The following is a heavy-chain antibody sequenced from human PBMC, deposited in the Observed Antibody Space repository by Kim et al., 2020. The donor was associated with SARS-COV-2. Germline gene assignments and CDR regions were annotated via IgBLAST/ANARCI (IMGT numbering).Heavy chain of an antibody. V-gene: IGHV3-74*01. CDR3: ARVRWGALGALDY. Sequence: YADSVKGRFTISRDNAKNTLYLQMNSLRAEDTAVYYCARVRWGALGALDYGGQGTLVTVSS. D-gene: IGHD3-16*01. J-gene: IGHJ4*02.